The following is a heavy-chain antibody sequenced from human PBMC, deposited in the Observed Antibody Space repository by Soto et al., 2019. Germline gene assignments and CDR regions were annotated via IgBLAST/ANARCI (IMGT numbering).Heavy chain of an antibody. CDR3: AKGGRQWLVTSDFNY. CDR1: GFTFSDYA. V-gene: IGHV3-30*18. D-gene: IGHD6-19*01. Sequence: VQLVESGGGVVQPGRSLRLSCAASGFTFSDYAMHWVRQAPGKGLEWVAVVSHDGRNTHHVDSVKGRFTISRDSSKNTVSLELTSRRAEDTAVYYCAKGGRQWLVTSDFNYWGQGALVTVSS. J-gene: IGHJ4*02. CDR2: VSHDGRNT.